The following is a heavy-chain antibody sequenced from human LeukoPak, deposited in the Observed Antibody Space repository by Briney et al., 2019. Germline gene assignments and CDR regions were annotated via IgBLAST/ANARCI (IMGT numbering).Heavy chain of an antibody. CDR2: VNNDGSNT. V-gene: IGHV3-74*01. Sequence: PRGSLRLSCAASGFTFTTYWMHWVRQAPGKGLVWLSRVNNDGSNTIYADSVKGRFTISRDNAKNTVYLQMYSLRPEDTAVYYCARGGLDHAFDIWGQGTMVTVSS. D-gene: IGHD3/OR15-3a*01. J-gene: IGHJ3*02. CDR3: ARGGLDHAFDI. CDR1: GFTFTTYW.